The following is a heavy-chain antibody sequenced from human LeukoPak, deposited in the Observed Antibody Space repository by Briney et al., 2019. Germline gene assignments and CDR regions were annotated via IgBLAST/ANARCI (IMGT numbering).Heavy chain of an antibody. J-gene: IGHJ4*02. CDR1: GGSISRYY. Sequence: PSETLSLTCTVSGGSISRYYWSWIRQPPGKGLEWIGYIYYSGSTNYNPSLKSRVTISVDTSKNQFSLKLSSVTAADTAVYYCARAMITSGGEEMYYFDYWGQGTLVTVSS. D-gene: IGHD3-16*01. CDR3: ARAMITSGGEEMYYFDY. CDR2: IYYSGST. V-gene: IGHV4-59*01.